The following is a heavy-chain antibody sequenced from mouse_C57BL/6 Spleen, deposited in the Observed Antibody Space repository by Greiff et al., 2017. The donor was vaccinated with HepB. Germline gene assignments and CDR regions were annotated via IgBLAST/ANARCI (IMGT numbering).Heavy chain of an antibody. V-gene: IGHV5-17*01. CDR2: ISSGSSTI. CDR1: GFTFSDYG. CDR3: ARGYLGDRGPLYYFDY. D-gene: IGHD3-3*01. Sequence: EVQGVESGGGLVKPGGSLKLSCAASGFTFSDYGMHWVRQAPEKGLEWVAYISSGSSTIYYADTVKGRFTISRDNAKNTLFLQMTSLRSEDTAMYYCARGYLGDRGPLYYFDYWGQGTTLTVSS. J-gene: IGHJ2*01.